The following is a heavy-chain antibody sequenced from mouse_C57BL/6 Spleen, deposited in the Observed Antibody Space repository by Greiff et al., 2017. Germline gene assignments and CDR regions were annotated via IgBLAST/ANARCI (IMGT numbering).Heavy chain of an antibody. J-gene: IGHJ3*01. CDR2: IDPETGGT. V-gene: IGHV1-15*01. CDR3: TRPNWDWFAY. D-gene: IGHD4-1*02. CDR1: GYTFTDYE. Sequence: QVQLQQSGAELVRPGASVTLSCKASGYTFTDYEMHWVKQTPVHGLEWIGAIDPETGGTAYNQKFKGKAILTADKSSSTAYMELRSLTSEDSAVYYCTRPNWDWFAYWGQGTLVTVSA.